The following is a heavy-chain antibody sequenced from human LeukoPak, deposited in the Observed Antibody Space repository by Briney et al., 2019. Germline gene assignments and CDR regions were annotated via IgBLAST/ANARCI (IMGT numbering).Heavy chain of an antibody. D-gene: IGHD1-1*01. V-gene: IGHV5-51*01. CDR3: AGGWRQSEVQVAAH. CDR1: GYSFTRYR. Sequence: GESLKISCKGSGYSFTRYRLGLVRQMPGKGLEWMGIIYPCDSYTRYSPSFQGQVTISADKYISTAYLQWSSLRASDTAMYYCAGGWRQSEVQVAAHWGQRTLVTVSS. J-gene: IGHJ4*02. CDR2: IYPCDSYT.